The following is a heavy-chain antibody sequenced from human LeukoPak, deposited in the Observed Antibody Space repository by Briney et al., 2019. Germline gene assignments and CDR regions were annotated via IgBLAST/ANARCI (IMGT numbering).Heavy chain of an antibody. CDR3: ARAFVNDFWSGYPFHYGMDV. D-gene: IGHD3-3*01. CDR1: GGSISSYY. Sequence: PSETLSLTCTVSGGSISSYYWSWIRQPPGKGLEWIGYIYYSGSTNYNPSLKSRVTISVDTSKNQFSLKLSSVTAADTAVYYCARAFVNDFWSGYPFHYGMDVWGQGTTVTVSS. J-gene: IGHJ6*02. CDR2: IYYSGST. V-gene: IGHV4-59*01.